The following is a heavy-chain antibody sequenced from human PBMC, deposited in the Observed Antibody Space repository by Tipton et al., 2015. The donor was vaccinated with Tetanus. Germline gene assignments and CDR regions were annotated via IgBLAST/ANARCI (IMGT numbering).Heavy chain of an antibody. V-gene: IGHV4-39*01. J-gene: IGHJ4*02. CDR3: ARHVLALARVDPPDS. D-gene: IGHD3-10*01. CDR1: GDFITSTSYY. Sequence: TLSLTCTVSGDFITSTSYYGGWIRQAPGKGLEWIGAVENGGTAYYNPSLRSRVTISRDTSKNQVSLRLTSVTAADTAIYYCARHVLALARVDPPDSWGQGSLVTVSS. CDR2: VENGGTA.